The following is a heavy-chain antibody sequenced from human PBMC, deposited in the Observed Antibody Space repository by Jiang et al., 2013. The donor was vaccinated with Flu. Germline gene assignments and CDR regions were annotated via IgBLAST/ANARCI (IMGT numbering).Heavy chain of an antibody. Sequence: GPGLVKPSGTLSLTCAVSGGSISSSNWWSWVRHAPREGLEWIGEIYHSGSTNYNPSLKSRVTISVDKSKNQFSLKLSSVTAADTAVYYCAREGDSSGCWYFDLWGRGTLVTVSS. CDR1: GGSISSSNW. V-gene: IGHV4-4*02. CDR2: IYHSGST. J-gene: IGHJ2*01. D-gene: IGHD3-22*01. CDR3: AREGDSSGCWYFDL.